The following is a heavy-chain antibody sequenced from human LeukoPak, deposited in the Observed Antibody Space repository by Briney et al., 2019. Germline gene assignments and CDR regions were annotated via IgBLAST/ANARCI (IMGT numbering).Heavy chain of an antibody. CDR2: IYYSGST. J-gene: IGHJ1*01. V-gene: IGHV4-59*01. D-gene: IGHD3-22*01. CDR3: ARIYSREEYFQH. CDR1: GGPISSYY. Sequence: PSETLSLTCTVSGGPISSYYWSWIRQPPGKGLEWIGYIYYSGSTNYNPSLKSRVTISVDTSKNQFSLKLSSVTAADTAVYYCARIYSREEYFQHWGQGTLVTVSS.